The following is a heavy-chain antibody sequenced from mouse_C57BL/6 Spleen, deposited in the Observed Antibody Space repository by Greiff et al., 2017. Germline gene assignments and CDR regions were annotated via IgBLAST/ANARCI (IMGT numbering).Heavy chain of an antibody. Sequence: QVQLQQPGAELVQPGASVKMSCKASGYTFTSYWITWVKQRPGQGLEWIGDIYPGSGSTNYNEQFKSKATLTVDTSSSTAYMQLSSLTSEDSAVYYCARSGDDYEGAWCAYWGQGTLVTVSA. CDR3: ARSGDDYEGAWCAY. V-gene: IGHV1-55*01. CDR1: GYTFTSYW. D-gene: IGHD2-4*01. CDR2: IYPGSGST. J-gene: IGHJ3*01.